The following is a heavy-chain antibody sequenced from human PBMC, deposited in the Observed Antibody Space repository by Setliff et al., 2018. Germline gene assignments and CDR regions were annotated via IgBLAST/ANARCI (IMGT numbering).Heavy chain of an antibody. CDR2: IWDDGGNK. J-gene: IGHJ3*02. CDR3: VKEGIAATGTAFDI. V-gene: IGHV3-33*03. CDR1: GFTFSTYR. D-gene: IGHD6-13*01. Sequence: GGSLRLSCAASGFTFSTYRMHWVRQAPGKGLEWVAVIWDDGGNKYHADSVKGRFTISRDNAKNSLYLQMNSLRPEDTAVYYCVKEGIAATGTAFDIWGQGTMVTVSS.